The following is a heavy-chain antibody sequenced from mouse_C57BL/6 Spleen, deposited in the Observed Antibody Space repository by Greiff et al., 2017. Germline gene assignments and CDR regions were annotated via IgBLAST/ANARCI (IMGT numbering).Heavy chain of an antibody. V-gene: IGHV1-18*01. CDR2: INPNNGGT. CDR3: ARRRAYYSNQYYYAMDY. CDR1: GYTFTDYN. D-gene: IGHD2-5*01. J-gene: IGHJ4*01. Sequence: EVQLQQSGPELVKPGASVKIPCKASGYTFTDYNMDWVKQSHGKSLEWIGDINPNNGGTIYNQKFKGKATLTVDKSSSTAYMELRSLTSEDTAVYYCARRRAYYSNQYYYAMDYWGQGTSVTVSS.